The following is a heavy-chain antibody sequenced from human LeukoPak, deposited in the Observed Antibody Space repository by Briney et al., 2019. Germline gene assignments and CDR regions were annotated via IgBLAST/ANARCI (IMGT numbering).Heavy chain of an antibody. CDR2: ISGSGGST. CDR1: GFTFSSYA. J-gene: IGHJ4*02. CDR3: ARVFGAGYYGSGKGYYFDY. D-gene: IGHD3-10*01. V-gene: IGHV3-23*01. Sequence: GGSLRLSCAASGFTFSSYAMSWVRQAPGKGLEWVSAISGSGGSTYYADSVKGRFTISRDNSKNTLYLQMNSLRAEDTAVYYCARVFGAGYYGSGKGYYFDYWGQGTLVTVSS.